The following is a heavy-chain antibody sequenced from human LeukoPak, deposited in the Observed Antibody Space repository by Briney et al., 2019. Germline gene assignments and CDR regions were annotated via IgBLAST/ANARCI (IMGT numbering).Heavy chain of an antibody. Sequence: SETMSLTCTVSAGSLSSSSYYWDWIRHTPGRGLEGIGIIYYSGSTYYNPTLKSRGTISVDPAKNQFSLKPSSVTAPDTAMYYCARHAYYDFWSGYFAPVYYCYYMDVSGKGNTVTASS. CDR2: IYYSGST. J-gene: IGHJ6*03. CDR3: ARHAYYDFWSGYFAPVYYCYYMDV. D-gene: IGHD3-3*01. CDR1: AGSLSSSSYY. V-gene: IGHV4-39*01.